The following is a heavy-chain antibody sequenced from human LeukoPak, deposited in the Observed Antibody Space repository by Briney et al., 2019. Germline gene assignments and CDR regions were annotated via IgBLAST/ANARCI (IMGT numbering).Heavy chain of an antibody. J-gene: IGHJ4*02. D-gene: IGHD1-26*01. CDR3: ARGYRVAATRDYYFDS. CDR1: GFVFSFYS. Sequence: GGSLRLSCAGSGFVFSFYSMNWVRQAPGKGLEWVSYIRSSSSTIYYADSVKGRFTISRDNAKNSLYLQMNSLRAEDTAVYYCARGYRVAATRDYYFDSWGQGTLVTVSS. V-gene: IGHV3-48*04. CDR2: IRSSSSTI.